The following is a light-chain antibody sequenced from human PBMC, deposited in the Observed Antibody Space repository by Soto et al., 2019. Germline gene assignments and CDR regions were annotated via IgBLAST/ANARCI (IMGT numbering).Light chain of an antibody. CDR1: QSLLHTDGKDH. J-gene: IGKJ4*01. Sequence: VLSQTPLSLSVTPGQPASISCRSNQSLLHTDGKDHLYWFLQKPGQPPQLLIYEVSNRFSGVTERFSGRWSGTDFTPKISWLEAEDVGVYYCMQSTYLPLTFGGGTKVEIK. V-gene: IGKV2D-29*01. CDR2: EVS. CDR3: MQSTYLPLT.